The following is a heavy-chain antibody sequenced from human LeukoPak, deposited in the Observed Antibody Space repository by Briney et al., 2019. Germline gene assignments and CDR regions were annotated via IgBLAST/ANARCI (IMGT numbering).Heavy chain of an antibody. CDR2: ISYDGGNI. D-gene: IGHD2-2*01. J-gene: IGHJ4*02. CDR3: AKGGTSSVLYLDF. V-gene: IGHV3-30*18. Sequence: QPGRSLRLSCAVSGFTFTTHGMHWVRHAPGKGLEWVAFISYDGGNIYYAEAVKGRFTAYRDNSKNTLFLQMNSLRAEDTAVYYCAKGGTSSVLYLDFWGQGTLVTVSS. CDR1: GFTFTTHG.